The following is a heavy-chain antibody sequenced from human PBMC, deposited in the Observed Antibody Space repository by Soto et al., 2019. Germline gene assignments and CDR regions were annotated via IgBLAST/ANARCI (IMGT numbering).Heavy chain of an antibody. J-gene: IGHJ4*02. CDR3: AKERMITFGGVIVPDY. D-gene: IGHD3-16*02. Sequence: QVQLVESGGGVVQPGRSLSLSCAASGFTFSSYGIHWVRQAPGKGLEWVAVISYDGSNKYYADSVKGRFTISRDNSKNTLYLQMNSLRAEDTAVYYCAKERMITFGGVIVPDYWGQGTLVTVSS. V-gene: IGHV3-30*18. CDR1: GFTFSSYG. CDR2: ISYDGSNK.